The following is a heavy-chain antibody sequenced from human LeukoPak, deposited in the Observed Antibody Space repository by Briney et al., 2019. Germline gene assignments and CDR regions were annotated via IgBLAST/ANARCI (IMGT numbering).Heavy chain of an antibody. V-gene: IGHV1-18*01. J-gene: IGHJ4*02. CDR1: GYTFTSYG. CDR3: ARDVNLYCSSTSCSKTNFDY. D-gene: IGHD2-2*01. CDR2: ISAYNGNT. Sequence: ASVKVSCKASGYTFTSYGISWVRQAPGQGLEWMGWISAYNGNTNYAQKLQGRVTMTTDTSTSTAYMELRSLRSDDTAVYYCARDVNLYCSSTSCSKTNFDYWGQGTLVTVSS.